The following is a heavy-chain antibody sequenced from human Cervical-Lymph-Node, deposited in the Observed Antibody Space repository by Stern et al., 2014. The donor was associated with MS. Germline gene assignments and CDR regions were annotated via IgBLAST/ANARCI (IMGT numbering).Heavy chain of an antibody. Sequence: QVQLVQSGAEVKKPGASVKVSCKASGYTFTGYYIHWVRQAPGQGLEGMGWIIPNNGDTNYAQNFQGRVTMTRDPSISTAYMELSRLRSDDTAVYYCAKDGYNYWGQGTLVTVSS. D-gene: IGHD5-24*01. J-gene: IGHJ4*02. CDR2: IIPNNGDT. V-gene: IGHV1-2*02. CDR3: AKDGYNY. CDR1: GYTFTGYY.